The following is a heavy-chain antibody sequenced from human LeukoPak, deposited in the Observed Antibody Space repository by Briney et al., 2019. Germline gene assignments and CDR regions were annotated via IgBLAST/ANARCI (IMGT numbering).Heavy chain of an antibody. CDR1: GFTFSSYS. CDR2: ISSSSSYI. V-gene: IGHV3-21*01. CDR3: AKVHGDYVFDY. Sequence: GGSLRLSCAASGFTFSSYSMNWVRQAPGKGLKWVSSISSSSSYIYYADSVKGRFTISRDNAKNSLYLQMNSLRAEDTAVYYCAKVHGDYVFDYWGQGTLVTVSS. J-gene: IGHJ4*02. D-gene: IGHD4-17*01.